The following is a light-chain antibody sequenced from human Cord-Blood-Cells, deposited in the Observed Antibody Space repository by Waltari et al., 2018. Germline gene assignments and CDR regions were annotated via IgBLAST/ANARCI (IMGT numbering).Light chain of an antibody. CDR2: YDQ. V-gene: IGLV1-36*01. J-gene: IGLJ3*02. CDR3: AAWEDSLNGGV. Sequence: QSVLPPPPAAPEAPSQRVTIPCSGNHSNIGNTAVNWHHQPPGKPPKLLIYYDQRLPSGVPDRFSGSNSGTSASLAISGLQAEDEADYYCAAWEDSLNGGVFGGGTKLTVL. CDR1: HSNIGNTA.